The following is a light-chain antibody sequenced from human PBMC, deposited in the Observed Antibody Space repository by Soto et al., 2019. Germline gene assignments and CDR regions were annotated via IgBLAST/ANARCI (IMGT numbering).Light chain of an antibody. J-gene: IGKJ1*01. CDR1: RSVSSN. CDR3: QHYKNWPPWT. CDR2: GAS. Sequence: EIVLTQSPATLSVSPGDRATLFCRASRSVSSNLAWYQQKPGQAPRLLIYGASTRATGVPARFSGIGSGTEFTLTISSLQSDDFGVYYCQHYKNWPPWTFGHGNKVDIK. V-gene: IGKV3-15*01.